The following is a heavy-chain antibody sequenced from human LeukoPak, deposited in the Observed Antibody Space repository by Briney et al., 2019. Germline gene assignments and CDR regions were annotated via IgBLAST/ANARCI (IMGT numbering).Heavy chain of an antibody. CDR3: ARASYYYDSSPPLY. CDR2: ISSDGSNK. J-gene: IGHJ4*02. CDR1: GFTFSSYA. D-gene: IGHD3-22*01. Sequence: GGSLRLSCAASGFTFSSYAMHWVRQAPGKGLEWVAVISSDGSNKYYADSVKGRFTISRDNSKNSLYLQMNSLRAEDTAVYYCARASYYYDSSPPLYWGQGTLVTVSS. V-gene: IGHV3-30*04.